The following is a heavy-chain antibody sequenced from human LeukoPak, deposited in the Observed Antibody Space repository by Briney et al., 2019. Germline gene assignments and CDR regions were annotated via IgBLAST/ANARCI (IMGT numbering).Heavy chain of an antibody. CDR3: ARHYNPYYFDY. CDR2: IYHSGRT. CDR1: GYSISSGYY. J-gene: IGHJ4*02. Sequence: SETLSHTCAVSGYSISSGYYWGWIRQPPGKGVEWIGSIYHSGRTYYNPSLKSRVTISVDTSKNQFSLKLSSVAAADTAVYYCARHYNPYYFDYWGQGTLVTFSS. D-gene: IGHD5-24*01. V-gene: IGHV4-38-2*01.